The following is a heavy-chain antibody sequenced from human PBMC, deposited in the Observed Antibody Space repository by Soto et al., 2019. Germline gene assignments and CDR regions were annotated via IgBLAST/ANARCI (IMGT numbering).Heavy chain of an antibody. V-gene: IGHV4-39*01. D-gene: IGHD2-21*02. CDR3: ASEPGDCNSDY. CDR2: IYYSGST. J-gene: IGHJ4*02. CDR1: PGSISSSSYY. Sequence: ALTCTVSPGSISSSSYYGGWIPQPPGEGLEWIGSIYYSGSTYYNPSLQSRVTISADTSTNQYSLNMSSATAADTAVYYCASEPGDCNSDYWGQGTLVTVAS.